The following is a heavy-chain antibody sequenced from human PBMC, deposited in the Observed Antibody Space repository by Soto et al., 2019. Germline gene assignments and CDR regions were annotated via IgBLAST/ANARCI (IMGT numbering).Heavy chain of an antibody. Sequence: SETLSLTCSVSGDSIRSGAYYRSWIRQPPGKGLEWIGYVNYSGSTNYNPSLKSRVTISVDTSKNQFSLKLTSVTAADTAVYYCARDKITGLFDYWGQGTLVTVSS. CDR1: GDSIRSGAYY. V-gene: IGHV4-61*08. J-gene: IGHJ4*02. CDR2: VNYSGST. CDR3: ARDKITGLFDY. D-gene: IGHD2-8*02.